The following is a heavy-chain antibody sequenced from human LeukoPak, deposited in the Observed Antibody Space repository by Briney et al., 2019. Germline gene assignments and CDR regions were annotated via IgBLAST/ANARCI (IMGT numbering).Heavy chain of an antibody. D-gene: IGHD3-22*01. CDR1: GFTFSSYA. Sequence: GGSLRLSCAASGFTFSSYAMSWVRQAPGKGLEWVSAISGSGGSIYYADSVKGRFTISRDNSKNTLYLQMNSLRAEDTAVYYCAKDLDYYDSSGYLDYWGQGTLVTVSS. CDR3: AKDLDYYDSSGYLDY. V-gene: IGHV3-23*01. CDR2: ISGSGGSI. J-gene: IGHJ4*02.